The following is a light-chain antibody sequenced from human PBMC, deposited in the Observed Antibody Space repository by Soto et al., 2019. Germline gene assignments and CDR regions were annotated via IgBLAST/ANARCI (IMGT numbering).Light chain of an antibody. CDR1: QSVSSS. J-gene: IGKJ5*01. CDR2: RAS. V-gene: IGKV3-15*01. CDR3: QQYYKWPPIT. Sequence: EIVMTQSPATLSVSPGDRATLSCRASQSVSSSLAWYQQKPGQAPRLLIYRASTRATGIPARFSGSGSGTEFTLTISSLQSEDFAVYYCQQYYKWPPITFGQGTRLEIK.